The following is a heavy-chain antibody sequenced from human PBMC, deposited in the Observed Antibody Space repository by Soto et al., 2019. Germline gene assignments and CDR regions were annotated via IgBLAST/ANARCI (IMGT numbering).Heavy chain of an antibody. V-gene: IGHV5-10-1*01. CDR2: IDPSDSYT. CDR3: ARSGIAGNYYYYYGMDV. CDR1: VYSFTSYW. Sequence: GESLKISCKGSVYSFTSYWISWVRQMPGKGLEWMGRIDPSDSYTNYSPSFQGHVTISADKSISTAYLQWSSLKASDTAMYYCARSGIAGNYYYYYGMDVWGQGTTVTVSS. J-gene: IGHJ6*02. D-gene: IGHD6-13*01.